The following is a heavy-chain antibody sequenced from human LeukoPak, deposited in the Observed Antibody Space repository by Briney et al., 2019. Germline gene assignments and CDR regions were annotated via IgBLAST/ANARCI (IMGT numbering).Heavy chain of an antibody. Sequence: GGSLRLSCAASGFTVSSNYMSGVRQAPGKGLEWVSVIYSGGSTYYADSVKGRFTISRDNSKNTLFLQMNSLRADDTAVYYCARQSGAPGFWDYWGQGTLVTVSS. CDR1: GFTVSSNY. D-gene: IGHD1-26*01. CDR3: ARQSGAPGFWDY. J-gene: IGHJ4*02. V-gene: IGHV3-53*01. CDR2: IYSGGST.